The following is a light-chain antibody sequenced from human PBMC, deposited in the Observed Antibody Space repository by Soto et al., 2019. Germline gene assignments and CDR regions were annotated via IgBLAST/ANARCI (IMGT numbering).Light chain of an antibody. V-gene: IGKV1-39*01. CDR2: AAS. Sequence: DIQMTQSPSSLSASVGDRVTITCRASQSISSYLNWYQQKPGKAPKLLIYAASSLKSGVPSRFSDRGSRTDFPLTISSLQAEDFATYYCQQSYSTPWTFGQATQVQIK. CDR1: QSISSY. J-gene: IGKJ1*01. CDR3: QQSYSTPWT.